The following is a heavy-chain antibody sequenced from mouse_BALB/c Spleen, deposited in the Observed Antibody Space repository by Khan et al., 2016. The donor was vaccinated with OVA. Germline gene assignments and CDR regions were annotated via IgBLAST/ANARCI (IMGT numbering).Heavy chain of an antibody. CDR2: IWGDGST. CDR3: ARAYYGNYREAMDY. J-gene: IGHJ4*01. V-gene: IGHV2-6-7*01. D-gene: IGHD2-10*01. Sequence: QVQLKQSGPGLVAPSQSLSITCTVSGFSLSGYGVNWVRQPPGKGLEWLGMIWGDGSTDYNSALKSRLNLRKDNSKSQVFLKMNSLQTDDTASYYCARAYYGNYREAMDYWGQGTSVTVSS. CDR1: GFSLSGYG.